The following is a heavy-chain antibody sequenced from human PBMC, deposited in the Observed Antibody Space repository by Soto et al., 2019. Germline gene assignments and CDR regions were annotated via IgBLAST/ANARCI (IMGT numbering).Heavy chain of an antibody. J-gene: IGHJ4*02. CDR1: GGSISSSSYY. CDR2: SDYSGST. Sequence: QLQLQESGPGLVKTSETLSLPCTVSGGSISSSSYYWGWIRQPPGKGLEWIGSSDYSGSTYYNPYLKGRVTTSVDTSKNQFALNLSSLTAAGTAVYYWAIHDGYEVFDYWGQGTLVTVSS. CDR3: AIHDGYEVFDY. D-gene: IGHD5-18*01. V-gene: IGHV4-39*01.